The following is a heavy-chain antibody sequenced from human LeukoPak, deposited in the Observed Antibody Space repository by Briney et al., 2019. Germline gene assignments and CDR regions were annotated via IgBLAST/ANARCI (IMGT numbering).Heavy chain of an antibody. J-gene: IGHJ4*02. CDR2: ISSDSGTI. V-gene: IGHV3-48*02. CDR3: ARDSGLGQLLLLPY. D-gene: IGHD2-2*01. Sequence: GGSLRLSCAASGFTFSSYNMNWVRQAPGKGLEWVSYISSDSGTIYYADSVKGRFTISRDNAKNSLYLQMNSLRDEDTAVYYCARDSGLGQLLLLPYWGQETLVTVSS. CDR1: GFTFSSYN.